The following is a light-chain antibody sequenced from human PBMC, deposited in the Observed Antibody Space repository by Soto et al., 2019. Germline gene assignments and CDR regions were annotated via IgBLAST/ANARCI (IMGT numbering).Light chain of an antibody. J-gene: IGKJ3*01. Sequence: DIQLTQSPSFLSASVGDRVTITCRASLGISTYLAWYQQKPGKAPNLLIYAASTLQSGVPSRVSGSGSGTEFTLTTSSLQPEAFATYYCQQVNTSTFGPGTKVDIK. CDR1: LGISTY. V-gene: IGKV1-9*01. CDR3: QQVNTST. CDR2: AAS.